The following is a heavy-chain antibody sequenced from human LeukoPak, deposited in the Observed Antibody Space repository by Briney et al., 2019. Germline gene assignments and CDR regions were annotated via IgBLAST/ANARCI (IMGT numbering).Heavy chain of an antibody. D-gene: IGHD2-15*01. Sequence: PSETLSLTCTVSGGSISSYYWGWIRQPAGRGLEWIGRIYTSGSTSYNPSLESRVTISLDTSKSQFSLKLSSVTAADTAVYYCAREAYCSGGSCQLDYWGQGTLVTVSS. CDR3: AREAYCSGGSCQLDY. CDR1: GGSISSYY. V-gene: IGHV4-4*07. CDR2: IYTSGST. J-gene: IGHJ4*02.